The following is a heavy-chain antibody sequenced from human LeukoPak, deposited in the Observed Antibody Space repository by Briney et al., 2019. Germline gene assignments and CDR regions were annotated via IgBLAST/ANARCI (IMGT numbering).Heavy chain of an antibody. V-gene: IGHV3-66*01. CDR2: IYSGGST. J-gene: IGHJ4*02. CDR3: ARVPGTGLFFDY. Sequence: GGSLRHSCAASGFTVSSNYMIWVRQAPGKGLEWVSVIYSGGSTYYADSVKGRFTISRDNSKNTLYLQMNSLRAEDTAVYYCARVPGTGLFFDYWGQGTLVTVSS. D-gene: IGHD6-13*01. CDR1: GFTVSSNY.